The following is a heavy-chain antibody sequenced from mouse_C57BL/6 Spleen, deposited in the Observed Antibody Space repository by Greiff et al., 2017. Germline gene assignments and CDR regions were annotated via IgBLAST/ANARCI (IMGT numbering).Heavy chain of an antibody. CDR1: GYTFTSYW. V-gene: IGHV1-59*01. Sequence: QVQLKQPGAELVRPGTSVKLSCKASGYTFTSYWMHWVKQRPGQGLEWIGVIDPSDSYTNYNQKFKGKATLTVDTSSSTAYMQLSSLTSEDSSVYYCARSGAAQVPYYFDYWGQGTTLTVSS. CDR2: IDPSDSYT. D-gene: IGHD3-2*02. J-gene: IGHJ2*01. CDR3: ARSGAAQVPYYFDY.